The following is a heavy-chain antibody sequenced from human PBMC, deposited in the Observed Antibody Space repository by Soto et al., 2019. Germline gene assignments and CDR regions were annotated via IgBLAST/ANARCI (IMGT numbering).Heavy chain of an antibody. CDR3: ARDWGRGPLDV. J-gene: IGHJ6*02. Sequence: QVQLVESGGGVVQPGRSLRLSCAASGFTFSSYAMHWVRQPPGKGLEWVAFISFDGSKIYHADSVKGRFTISRDNSKNTLHLQTNSLRDEDTAVYYCARDWGRGPLDVWGQGTTVTVS. CDR1: GFTFSSYA. V-gene: IGHV3-30*03. D-gene: IGHD7-27*01. CDR2: ISFDGSKI.